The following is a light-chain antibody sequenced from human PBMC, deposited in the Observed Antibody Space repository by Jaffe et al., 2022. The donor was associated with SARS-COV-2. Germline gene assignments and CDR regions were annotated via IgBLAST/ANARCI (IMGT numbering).Light chain of an antibody. Sequence: ETVLKQSPATLSLSPGERATLSCTASENVVTYLSWFQQKPGQAPRLLIHDASHRATGIPARFSASGSGTDFTLTISSLESEDFAVYYCLHHANWPFTFGPGTRVDIK. V-gene: IGKV3-11*01. J-gene: IGKJ3*01. CDR2: DAS. CDR3: LHHANWPFT. CDR1: ENVVTY.